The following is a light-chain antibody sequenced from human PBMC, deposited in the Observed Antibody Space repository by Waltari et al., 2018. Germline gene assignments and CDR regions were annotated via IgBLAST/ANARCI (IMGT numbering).Light chain of an antibody. CDR1: RTISSN. J-gene: IGKJ1*01. Sequence: ETVMTQSPATLSVSPGERATLSCRTSRTISSNLAWYQQKPGQAPRLLIYGASIRATGVPARFSGSGSRKQFTLTIHSLQSEDFAVYYCQQYNNWPPWTFGQGTKVEIK. CDR2: GAS. CDR3: QQYNNWPPWT. V-gene: IGKV3-15*01.